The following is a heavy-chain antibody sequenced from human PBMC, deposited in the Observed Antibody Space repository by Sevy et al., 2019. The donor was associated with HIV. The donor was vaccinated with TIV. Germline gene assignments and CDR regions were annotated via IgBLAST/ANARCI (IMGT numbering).Heavy chain of an antibody. CDR2: ISSSGGTI. D-gene: IGHD6-6*01. Sequence: GGSLRLSCAASGFTFSDYYMSWIRQAPGKGLEWVSYISSSGGTIYYAGSVKGRFTISRDNAKNSLYLQMNSLRAEDTAVYYCARDLSSIAALDYWGQGTLVTVSS. V-gene: IGHV3-11*01. J-gene: IGHJ4*02. CDR3: ARDLSSIAALDY. CDR1: GFTFSDYY.